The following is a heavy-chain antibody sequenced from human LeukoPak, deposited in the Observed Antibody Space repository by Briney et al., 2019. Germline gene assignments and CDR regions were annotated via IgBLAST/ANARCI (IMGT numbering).Heavy chain of an antibody. CDR2: IKQDGSEK. J-gene: IGHJ5*02. CDR1: GFTFSSYW. Sequence: PGGSLRLSCAASGFTFSSYWMSWVRQAPGKGLEWVANIKQDGSEKYYVDSVKGRFTISRDNAKNSLYLQMNSLRAEDTAVYYCAREVLLWFGDKNWFDPWGQGTLVTVSS. CDR3: AREVLLWFGDKNWFDP. V-gene: IGHV3-7*01. D-gene: IGHD3-10*01.